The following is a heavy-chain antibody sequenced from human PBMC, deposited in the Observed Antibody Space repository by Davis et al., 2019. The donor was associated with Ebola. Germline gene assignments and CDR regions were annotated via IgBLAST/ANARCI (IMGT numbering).Heavy chain of an antibody. CDR2: ISYDGSNK. J-gene: IGHJ6*03. V-gene: IGHV3-30*18. CDR3: AKGGQRIAARPWRYYYYYMDV. Sequence: PGGSLRLSCAASGFTFSSYGMHWVRQAPGKGLEWVAVISYDGSNKYYADSVKGRFTISRDNSKNTLYLQMNSLRAEDTAVYYCAKGGQRIAARPWRYYYYYMDVWGKGTTVTVSS. D-gene: IGHD6-6*01. CDR1: GFTFSSYG.